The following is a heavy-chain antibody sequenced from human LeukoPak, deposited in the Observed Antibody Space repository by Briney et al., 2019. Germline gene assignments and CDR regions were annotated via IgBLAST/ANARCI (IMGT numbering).Heavy chain of an antibody. V-gene: IGHV4-59*01. J-gene: IGHJ5*02. CDR3: ARGGNYWPQWWFDP. CDR1: GGSISTYY. CDR2: IYYTGST. Sequence: SETLSLTCAVSGGSISTYYWSWIRQPPGKGLEWIGYIYYTGSTSYNPSLKSRVTMSLDASKNQFSLELNSVTPADTAVYYCARGGNYWPQWWFDPWGRGTLVTVSS. D-gene: IGHD1-26*01.